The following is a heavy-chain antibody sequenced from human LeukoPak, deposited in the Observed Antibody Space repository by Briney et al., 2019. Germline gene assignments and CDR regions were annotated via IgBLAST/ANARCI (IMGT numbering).Heavy chain of an antibody. CDR2: ITGSGSST. J-gene: IGHJ4*02. CDR3: AKVSWFSGSVRSVGDC. Sequence: PSETLSLTCTVSGGSISSSSYYWGWIRQPPGKGLEWVSGITGSGSSTYYADSVKGRFTISRDNSKNTLYVQMNSLRAEDTAVYFCAKVSWFSGSVRSVGDCWGQGTLVTVSS. CDR1: GGSISSSSYY. D-gene: IGHD3-10*01. V-gene: IGHV3-23*01.